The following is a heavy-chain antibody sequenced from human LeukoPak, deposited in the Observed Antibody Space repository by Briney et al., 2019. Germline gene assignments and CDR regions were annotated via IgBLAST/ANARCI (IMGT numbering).Heavy chain of an antibody. CDR2: IYTSGST. Sequence: SETLSLTCTVSGGSISSYYWSWIRQPAGKGLERIGRIYTSGSTNYNPSLKSRVAMSVDTSKSQFSLKLSSVTAADTAVYYCAREAEDIVVVPAATYYYYYYMDVWGKGTTVTVSS. CDR1: GGSISSYY. D-gene: IGHD2-2*01. J-gene: IGHJ6*03. V-gene: IGHV4-4*07. CDR3: AREAEDIVVVPAATYYYYYYMDV.